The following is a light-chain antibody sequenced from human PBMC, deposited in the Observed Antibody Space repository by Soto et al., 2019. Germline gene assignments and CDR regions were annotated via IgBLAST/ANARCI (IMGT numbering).Light chain of an antibody. V-gene: IGKV1-5*03. J-gene: IGKJ2*01. CDR3: QQYNDFQYT. Sequence: DIQMTQSPSTLSASVGDGVTITCRASQSISSWLAWYQQKPGKAPKLLIYNATNLQSGVPSRFSGSGSGTVFIRTISRLQPVDSATYFCQQYNDFQYTFGPGTKLEI. CDR1: QSISSW. CDR2: NAT.